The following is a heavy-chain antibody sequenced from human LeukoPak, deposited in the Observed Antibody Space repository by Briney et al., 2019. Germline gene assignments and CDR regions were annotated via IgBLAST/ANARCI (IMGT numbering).Heavy chain of an antibody. CDR3: AREARGNWFSP. Sequence: SETLSLTCTVSGGSISSHYWSWIRQPPGKGLEWIGYIYYSGSTNYNPSLKSRVTISVDTSKNQFSLKLSSVTAADTAVYYCAREARGNWFSPWGQGTLVTVSS. CDR2: IYYSGST. J-gene: IGHJ5*02. CDR1: GGSISSHY. V-gene: IGHV4-59*11.